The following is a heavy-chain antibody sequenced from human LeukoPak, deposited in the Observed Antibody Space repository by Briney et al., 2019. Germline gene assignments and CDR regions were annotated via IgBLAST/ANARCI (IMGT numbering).Heavy chain of an antibody. D-gene: IGHD5-24*01. CDR3: AKVTATIKGSYYYYMDV. V-gene: IGHV3-23*01. Sequence: PGGSLRLSCAASGFTFSSYAMSWVRQAPGRGLEWVSAFSGSGGSTYYADSVKGRFTISRDNSKNTLYLQMNSLRAEATAVYYCAKVTATIKGSYYYYMDVWGKGTTVTVSS. CDR2: FSGSGGST. CDR1: GFTFSSYA. J-gene: IGHJ6*03.